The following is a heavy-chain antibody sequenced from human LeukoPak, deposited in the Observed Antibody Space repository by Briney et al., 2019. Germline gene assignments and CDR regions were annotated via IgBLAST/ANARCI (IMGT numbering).Heavy chain of an antibody. V-gene: IGHV3-23*01. D-gene: IGHD5-24*01. CDR3: AKDRGWLQLGLWDN. CDR2: TSGSGGTT. CDR1: GFTFGSYA. Sequence: GRSLRLSCAASGFTFGSYAMTWVRQAPGKGLEWVSSTSGSGGTTNYAASVKGRFTLSRDNSKNTVYLQMNSLRAEDTAIYYCAKDRGWLQLGLWDNWGQGTLVTVSS. J-gene: IGHJ4*02.